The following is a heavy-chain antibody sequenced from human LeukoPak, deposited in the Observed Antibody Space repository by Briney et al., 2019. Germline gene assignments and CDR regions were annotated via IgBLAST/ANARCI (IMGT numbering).Heavy chain of an antibody. D-gene: IGHD5-18*01. CDR1: GFTFSSYA. J-gene: IGHJ1*01. CDR3: ASYFGYQEYFQH. CDR2: IKQDGSEK. Sequence: PGGSLRLSCAASGFTFSSYAMHWVRQAPGKGLEWVANIKQDGSEKYYVDSVKGRFTISRDNAKNSLYLQMNSLRAEDTAVYYCASYFGYQEYFQHWGQGTLVTVSS. V-gene: IGHV3-7*01.